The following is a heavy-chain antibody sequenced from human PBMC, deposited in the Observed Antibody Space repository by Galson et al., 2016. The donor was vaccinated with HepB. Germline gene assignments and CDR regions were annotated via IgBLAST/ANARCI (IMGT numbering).Heavy chain of an antibody. V-gene: IGHV5-51*01. D-gene: IGHD3-16*01. CDR1: GYSFTDYW. CDR3: ARRLTHDSKIWDIDY. Sequence: QSGAEVKKPGESLRISCKGSGYSFTDYWIGWVRQMPGKGLEWMGIIYPGDSHTRYSPSFQGQVTISADKSISTAYLQWSSLKASDTAIYYCARRLTHDSKIWDIDYWGPGTLFTVSS. J-gene: IGHJ4*02. CDR2: IYPGDSHT.